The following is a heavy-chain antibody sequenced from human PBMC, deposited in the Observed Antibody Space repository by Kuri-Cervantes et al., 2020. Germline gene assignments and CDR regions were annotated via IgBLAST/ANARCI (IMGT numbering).Heavy chain of an antibody. CDR3: ARDPVTMIVGPLFDY. D-gene: IGHD3-22*01. Sequence: GESLKISCAASGFTFSSYWMSWVRQAPGKGLEWVANIKQDGSEKYYVDSVKGRFTISRDNAKNSLYLQMNSLRAEDTAVYYCARDPVTMIVGPLFDYWGQGTLVTVSS. V-gene: IGHV3-7*01. J-gene: IGHJ4*02. CDR2: IKQDGSEK. CDR1: GFTFSSYW.